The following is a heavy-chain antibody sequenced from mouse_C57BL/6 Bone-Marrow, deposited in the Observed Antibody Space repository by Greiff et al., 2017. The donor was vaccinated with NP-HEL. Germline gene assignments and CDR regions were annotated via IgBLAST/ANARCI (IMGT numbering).Heavy chain of an antibody. CDR1: GFNIKDDY. CDR2: IDPENGDT. CDR3: TGAQAPY. V-gene: IGHV14-4*01. Sequence: EVKVVESGAELVRPGASVKLSCTASGFNIKDDYMHWVKQRPEQGLEWIGWIDPENGDTEYASKFQGKATITADTSSNTAYLQLSSLTSEDTAVYYCTGAQAPYWGQGTTLTVSS. D-gene: IGHD3-2*02. J-gene: IGHJ2*01.